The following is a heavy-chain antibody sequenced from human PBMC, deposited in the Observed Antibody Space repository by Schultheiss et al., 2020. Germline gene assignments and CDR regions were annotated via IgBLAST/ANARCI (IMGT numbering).Heavy chain of an antibody. Sequence: RGSLRLSCASSGFTFSSYGMHWVRQAPGKGLEWVAVISYDGSNRYYADSVKGRLTISRDNSKNTLYLQMNSLRAEDTAVYYCAKDRLGEEVIAATQKFYYFYGMDVWGQGTTVTVSS. V-gene: IGHV3-30*18. CDR2: ISYDGSNR. CDR1: GFTFSSYG. CDR3: AKDRLGEEVIAATQKFYYFYGMDV. J-gene: IGHJ6*02. D-gene: IGHD2-15*01.